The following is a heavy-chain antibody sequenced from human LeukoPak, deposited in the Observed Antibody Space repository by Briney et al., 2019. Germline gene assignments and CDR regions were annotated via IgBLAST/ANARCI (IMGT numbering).Heavy chain of an antibody. CDR2: ISSSGSTI. J-gene: IGHJ4*02. D-gene: IGHD3-22*01. CDR3: ARDPYDSSGYYTSPGDY. Sequence: GGSLRLSCAASGFTFSSYEMNWVRQAPGKGLEWVSYISSSGSTIYYADSVKGRFTISRDNAKNSLYLQMNSLRAEDTAVNYCARDPYDSSGYYTSPGDYWGQGTLVTVSS. CDR1: GFTFSSYE. V-gene: IGHV3-48*03.